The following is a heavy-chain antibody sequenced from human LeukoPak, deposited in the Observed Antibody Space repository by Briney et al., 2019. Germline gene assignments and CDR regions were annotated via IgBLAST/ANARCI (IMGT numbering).Heavy chain of an antibody. CDR2: ISSSSSSYI. V-gene: IGHV3-21*01. J-gene: IGHJ4*02. CDR1: GFTFSSYS. Sequence: PGGSLRLSCAASGFTFSSYSMNWVRQAPGKGLEWVSSISSSSSSYIYYADSVKGRFTISRDNAKNSLYLQMNSLRAEDTAVYYCARDGTFGDLRGNFDYWGQGTLVTVSS. CDR3: ARDGTFGDLRGNFDY. D-gene: IGHD3-10*01.